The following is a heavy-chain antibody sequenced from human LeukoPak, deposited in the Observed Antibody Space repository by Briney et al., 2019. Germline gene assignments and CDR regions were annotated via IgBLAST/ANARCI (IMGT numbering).Heavy chain of an antibody. V-gene: IGHV4-34*01. J-gene: IGHJ3*02. Sequence: SETLSLTCAVYGGSFSGYYWSWIRQPPGKGLEWIGEINHSGSINYNPSLKSRVTISVDTSKNQFSLKLSSATAADTAVYYCARLERWLQYRAFDIWGQGTMVTVSS. D-gene: IGHD5-24*01. CDR3: ARLERWLQYRAFDI. CDR2: INHSGSI. CDR1: GGSFSGYY.